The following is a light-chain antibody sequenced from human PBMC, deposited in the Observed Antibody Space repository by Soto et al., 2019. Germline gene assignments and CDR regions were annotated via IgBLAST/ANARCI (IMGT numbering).Light chain of an antibody. CDR1: QSISNW. CDR3: QQYNSYSPSWT. Sequence: DIPMTQSPSTLSAFMGDRVTITCRASQSISNWLAWYQQKPGKAPKLLIYDASSLESGVPSRFSGSGSGTAFTLTISSLQSDDFATYYCQQYNSYSPSWTFGQGTKVEIK. J-gene: IGKJ1*01. V-gene: IGKV1-5*01. CDR2: DAS.